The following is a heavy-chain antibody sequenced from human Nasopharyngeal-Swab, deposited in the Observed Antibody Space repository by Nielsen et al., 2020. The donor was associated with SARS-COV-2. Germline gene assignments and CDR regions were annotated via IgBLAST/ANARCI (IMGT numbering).Heavy chain of an antibody. CDR3: ARDWRGRYFDY. D-gene: IGHD3-10*01. J-gene: IGHJ4*02. V-gene: IGHV3-11*05. Sequence: GGSLRLSCAASGFTFSDYYMSWIRQAPGKGLEWASYISGSSSYTNYADSVKGRFTISRDNAKNSLYLQMNSLRAEDTAVYYCARDWRGRYFDYWGQGTLVTVSS. CDR2: ISGSSSYT. CDR1: GFTFSDYY.